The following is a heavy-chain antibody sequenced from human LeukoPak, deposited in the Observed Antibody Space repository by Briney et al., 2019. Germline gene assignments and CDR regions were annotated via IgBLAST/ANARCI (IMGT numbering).Heavy chain of an antibody. CDR1: GFTFSSYG. J-gene: IGHJ4*02. D-gene: IGHD5-18*01. CDR2: ISYDGSNK. V-gene: IGHV3-30*18. CDR3: AKDGGYSYGYGFDY. Sequence: GGSLRLSCAASGFTFSSYGMHWVRQAPGKGLEWVAVISYDGSNKYYSDSVKGRFTISRDNSKNTLYLQMNSLRAEDTAVYYCAKDGGYSYGYGFDYWGQGTLVTVSS.